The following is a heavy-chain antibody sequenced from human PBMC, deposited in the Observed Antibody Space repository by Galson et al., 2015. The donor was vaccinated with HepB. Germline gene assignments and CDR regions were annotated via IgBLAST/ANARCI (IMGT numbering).Heavy chain of an antibody. V-gene: IGHV3-30-3*01. CDR2: ISYDGSNK. CDR1: GFTFSSYA. J-gene: IGHJ4*02. Sequence: SLRLSCAASGFTFSSYAMHWVRQAPGKGLEWVAVISYDGSNKYYADSVKGRFTISRDNSKNTLYLQMNSLRAEDTAVYYCARDLVGATTNYWGQGTLVTVSS. D-gene: IGHD1-26*01. CDR3: ARDLVGATTNY.